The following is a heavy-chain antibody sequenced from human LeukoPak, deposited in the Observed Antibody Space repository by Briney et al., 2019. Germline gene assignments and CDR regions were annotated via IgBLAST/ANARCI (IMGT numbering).Heavy chain of an antibody. CDR2: INHSGST. CDR1: GGSFSGYY. CDR3: ARAEVNIVPAAIFYYYGMDV. V-gene: IGHV4-34*01. J-gene: IGHJ6*02. D-gene: IGHD2-2*01. Sequence: NTSETLSLTCAVYGGSFSGYYWSWIRQPPGKGLEWIGEINHSGSTNYNPSLKSRVTISVDTSKNQFSLKLSSVTAADTAVYYCARAEVNIVPAAIFYYYGMDVWGQGTTVTVSS.